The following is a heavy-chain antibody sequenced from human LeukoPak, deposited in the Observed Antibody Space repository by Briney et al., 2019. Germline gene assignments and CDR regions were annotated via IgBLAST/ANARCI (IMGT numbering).Heavy chain of an antibody. CDR1: GGSFSGYY. Sequence: SETLSLTCAVYGGSFSGYYWSWIRQPPGKGPEWIGEINHSGSTNYNPSLKSRVTISVDTSKNQFSLKLSSVTAADTAVYYCARGPELGYWGQGTLVTVSS. CDR2: INHSGST. CDR3: ARGPELGY. J-gene: IGHJ4*02. V-gene: IGHV4-34*01.